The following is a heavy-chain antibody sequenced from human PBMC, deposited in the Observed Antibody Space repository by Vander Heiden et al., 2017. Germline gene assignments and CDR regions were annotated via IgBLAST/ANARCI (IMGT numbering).Heavy chain of an antibody. Sequence: EVQLVESGGGLVKPGGSLRLSCAASGFTFSSYSMNWVRQAPGKGLEWFSSISSSSSYIYYADSVKGRFTISRDNAKNSLYLQMNSLRAEDTAVYYCARDRGLRLGESQFDYWGQGTLGTVSS. D-gene: IGHD3-16*01. CDR3: ARDRGLRLGESQFDY. CDR1: GFTFSSYS. CDR2: ISSSSSYI. V-gene: IGHV3-21*01. J-gene: IGHJ4*02.